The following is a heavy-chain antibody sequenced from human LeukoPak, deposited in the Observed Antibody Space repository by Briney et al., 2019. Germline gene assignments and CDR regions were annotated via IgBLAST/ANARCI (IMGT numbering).Heavy chain of an antibody. D-gene: IGHD3-3*01. J-gene: IGHJ4*02. CDR3: ARSVYDFWSGYYGY. V-gene: IGHV4-59*01. CDR2: IYYSGST. Sequence: SETLSLTCTVSGGSISSYYWSWLRQPPGKGLEWIGYIYYSGSTNYNPSLKSRVTMSVDTSKNQFSLRLTSVTAADTAVYYCARSVYDFWSGYYGYWGQGTLVTVSS. CDR1: GGSISSYY.